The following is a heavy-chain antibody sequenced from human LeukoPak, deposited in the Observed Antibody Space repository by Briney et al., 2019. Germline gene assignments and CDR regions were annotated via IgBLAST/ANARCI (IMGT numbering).Heavy chain of an antibody. J-gene: IGHJ4*02. V-gene: IGHV3-48*01. CDR1: GFTFSTSS. D-gene: IGHD2-2*01. CDR3: ARDSRSHCGTDACYGPYFDY. CDR2: IRGSSTTI. Sequence: SGGSLRLSCAASGFTFSTSSMNWVRQAPGKGLEGVSYIRGSSTTIYYADSVKGRFTVSRANAQNSLYLQMNNLRAEDTAVYFCARDSRSHCGTDACYGPYFDYWGQGTLVTVSS.